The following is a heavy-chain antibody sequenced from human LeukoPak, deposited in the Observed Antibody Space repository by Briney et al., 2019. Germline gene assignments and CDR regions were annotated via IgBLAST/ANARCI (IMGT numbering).Heavy chain of an antibody. CDR2: INPSGGST. CDR3: ARWDNYYGLE. J-gene: IGHJ4*02. Sequence: ASVKVSCKASGYTFTSYYMHLVRQAPGQGLEWMGIINPSGGSTSYAQKFQGRVTMTRGTSTSTGYMELSSLRSEDTAVYYCARWDNYYGLEWGQGTLVTVSS. D-gene: IGHD3-10*01. CDR1: GYTFTSYY. V-gene: IGHV1-46*03.